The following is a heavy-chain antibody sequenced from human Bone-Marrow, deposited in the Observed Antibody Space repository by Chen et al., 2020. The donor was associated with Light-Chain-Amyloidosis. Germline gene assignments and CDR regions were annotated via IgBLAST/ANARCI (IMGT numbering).Heavy chain of an antibody. Sequence: EVQLVQSGAEVKKPGESLRISCTGSGNIFGSYWISWVRQMPGKGLEWMGRIDLSDFDTNYSPSFQGHVTISVDKSINTAHLQWSRLEASDTAIYYCARQGYYEISGYSDYWGQGTLVTVSS. J-gene: IGHJ4*02. CDR2: IDLSDFDT. D-gene: IGHD3-22*01. CDR1: GNIFGSYW. V-gene: IGHV5-10-1*03. CDR3: ARQGYYEISGYSDY.